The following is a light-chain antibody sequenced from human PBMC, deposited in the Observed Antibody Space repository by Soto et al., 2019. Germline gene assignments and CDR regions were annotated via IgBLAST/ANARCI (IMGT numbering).Light chain of an antibody. Sequence: IRITQSASSVSASTGDRVTITCRVSQGLGSALAWYQQKPGKAPNVLIYDASTLQSGVPSRLSGSGSGTDFTLTISSLQSEDFAVYYCQQYDNWPWTFGQGTKVDIK. CDR1: QGLGSA. CDR2: DAS. V-gene: IGKV1-8*01. CDR3: QQYDNWPWT. J-gene: IGKJ1*01.